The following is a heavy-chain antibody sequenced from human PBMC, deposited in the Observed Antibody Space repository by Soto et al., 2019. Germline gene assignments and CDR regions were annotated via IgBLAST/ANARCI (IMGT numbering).Heavy chain of an antibody. CDR3: ASLPDWGSGSN. CDR2: IYYSGST. J-gene: IGHJ4*02. D-gene: IGHD3-10*01. CDR1: GGSISSSSYY. Sequence: QLQLQESGPGLVKPSETLSLTCTVSGGSISSSSYYWGWIRQPPGKGLEWIGSIYYSGSTYYNPALKSRVTISVDTSKNQFSLRLSSVTAADTAIYYGASLPDWGSGSNWGQGTLVTVSS. V-gene: IGHV4-39*01.